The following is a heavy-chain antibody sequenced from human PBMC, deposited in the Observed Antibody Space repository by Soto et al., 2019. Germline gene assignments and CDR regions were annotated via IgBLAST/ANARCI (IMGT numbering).Heavy chain of an antibody. CDR3: ARGWVEGLSRQPPTDY. J-gene: IGHJ4*02. V-gene: IGHV3-74*01. CDR1: GVTFSRYW. CDR2: IDSYGSAT. Sequence: PGGSLRLSCAASGVTFSRYWMHWVRQAPGKGLVWVSRIDSYGSATSQVDSVEGRFTISRDNAKNTLYLQMNSLRAEDTAVYYCARGWVEGLSRQPPTDYWGQGTLVTVSS. D-gene: IGHD3-3*01.